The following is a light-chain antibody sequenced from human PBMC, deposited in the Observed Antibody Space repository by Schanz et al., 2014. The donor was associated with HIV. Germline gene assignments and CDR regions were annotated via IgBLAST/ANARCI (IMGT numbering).Light chain of an antibody. V-gene: IGLV1-51*01. CDR1: TSNIGNNY. CDR3: GTWDSSLSGVV. CDR2: DNY. Sequence: QSVLTQPPSASGTPGQRVTISCSGSTSNIGNNYVSWYQQFPGTAPKLLIYDNYQRPSGVPDRFSGSKSGTSATLGITGLQTGDEADYYCGTWDSSLSGVVFGGGTKVTVL. J-gene: IGLJ2*01.